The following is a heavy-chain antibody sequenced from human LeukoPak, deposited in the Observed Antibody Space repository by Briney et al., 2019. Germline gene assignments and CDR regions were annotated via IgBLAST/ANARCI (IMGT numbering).Heavy chain of an antibody. D-gene: IGHD4-17*01. Sequence: GGSLRLSCAASGFTFSTFAMIWVRQPPGKGLEWVSAISGSGHNTYYADSVKGRFTISRDNSKNTLYLQMNSLRAEDTAVFYCAKPDGDYVGQLDAFDIWGQGTMVTVSS. J-gene: IGHJ3*02. V-gene: IGHV3-23*01. CDR3: AKPDGDYVGQLDAFDI. CDR1: GFTFSTFA. CDR2: ISGSGHNT.